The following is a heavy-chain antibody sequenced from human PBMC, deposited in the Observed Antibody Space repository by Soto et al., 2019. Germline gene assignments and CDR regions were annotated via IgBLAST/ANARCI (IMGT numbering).Heavy chain of an antibody. V-gene: IGHV3-9*01. CDR2: ISWNGGTI. Sequence: EVQLVESGGGLVQPGGSLRLSCAASGFTFNDYTMLWVRQAPGKGLEWVSGISWNGGTIGYAESVQGRFTISRDSATNTLYLEMSSLRAEDTALYYCAKGRRVRGTGLNYYMDVWGKGTTVTVSS. J-gene: IGHJ6*03. D-gene: IGHD2-15*01. CDR3: AKGRRVRGTGLNYYMDV. CDR1: GFTFNDYT.